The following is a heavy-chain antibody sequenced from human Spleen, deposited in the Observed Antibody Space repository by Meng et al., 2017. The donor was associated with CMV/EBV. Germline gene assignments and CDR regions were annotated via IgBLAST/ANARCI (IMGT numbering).Heavy chain of an antibody. J-gene: IGHJ4*02. D-gene: IGHD2-15*01. CDR1: YHFNTLY. Sequence: YHFNTLYIHWVRQAPCQSLEWMGWINPSTGATNYAHKFQGRVTMTRDTSINTAYLDLRRLTPDDTAVYYCARPSLRVLGWSALLDYWGQGSLVTVSS. CDR3: ARPSLRVLGWSALLDY. V-gene: IGHV1-2*02. CDR2: INPSTGAT.